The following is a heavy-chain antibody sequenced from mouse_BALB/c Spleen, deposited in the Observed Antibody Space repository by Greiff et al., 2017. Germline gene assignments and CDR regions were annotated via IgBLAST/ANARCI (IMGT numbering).Heavy chain of an antibody. Sequence: VHVKQSGPELMKPGASVKISCKASGYSFTSYYMHWVKQSHGKSLEWIGYIDPFNGGTSYNQKFKGKATLTVDKSSSTAYMHLSSLTSEDSAVYYCARDYGSSYDAMDYWGQGTSVTVSS. CDR1: GYSFTSYY. CDR3: ARDYGSSYDAMDY. CDR2: IDPFNGGT. J-gene: IGHJ4*01. V-gene: IGHV1S135*01. D-gene: IGHD1-1*01.